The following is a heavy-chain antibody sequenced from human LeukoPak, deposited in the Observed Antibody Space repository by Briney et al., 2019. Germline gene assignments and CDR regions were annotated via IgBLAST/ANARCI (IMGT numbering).Heavy chain of an antibody. CDR1: GFTFSNLA. CDR2: ISGNGGSA. V-gene: IGHV3-23*01. CDR3: AKDRGQWLVRNYFDY. D-gene: IGHD6-19*01. J-gene: IGHJ4*02. Sequence: GGSLRLSCAASGFTFSNLAMSWVRQAPGKGLEWVSAISGNGGSAYYADSVKGRFTISRDNSKNTLYLQMNSLRAEDTAVYYCAKDRGQWLVRNYFDYWGQGTLVTVSS.